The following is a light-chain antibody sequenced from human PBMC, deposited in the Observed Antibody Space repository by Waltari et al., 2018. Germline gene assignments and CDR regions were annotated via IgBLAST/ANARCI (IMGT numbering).Light chain of an antibody. CDR3: SSYVGHTLWV. J-gene: IGLJ3*02. Sequence: QSALAQPASVSGSPGQSITFPCTGCYPYFSWYQQHPGRAPKLVIYDVTNRPSGVSDRFSGLKSGNTASLTISGLQAEDEAYYYCSSYVGHTLWVFGGGTKLTVL. V-gene: IGLV2-14*03. CDR2: DVT. CDR1: CYPY.